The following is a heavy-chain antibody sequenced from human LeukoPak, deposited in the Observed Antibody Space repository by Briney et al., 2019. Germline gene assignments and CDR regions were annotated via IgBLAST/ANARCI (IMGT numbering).Heavy chain of an antibody. Sequence: GGSLRLSCAASGFTFNSYAMSWVRQAPGKGLEWVSAISGSGGSTYYADSVKGRFTISRDNSKNTLYLQMNSLRAEDTAIYYCAKGYCSTTSCYKGFDYWGQGTLVTVSS. J-gene: IGHJ4*02. D-gene: IGHD2-2*02. V-gene: IGHV3-23*01. CDR3: AKGYCSTTSCYKGFDY. CDR2: ISGSGGST. CDR1: GFTFNSYA.